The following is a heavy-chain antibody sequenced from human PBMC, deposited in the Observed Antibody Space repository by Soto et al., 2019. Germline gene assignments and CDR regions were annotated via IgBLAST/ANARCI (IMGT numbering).Heavy chain of an antibody. D-gene: IGHD1-26*01. V-gene: IGHV3-21*01. Sequence: EVQLVESGGGLVKPGGSLRLSCAASGFTFSSYSMNWVRQAPGEGLEWVSSISSSSSYIYYADSVKGRFTISRDNAKNSLYLQMNSLRAEDTAVYYCARDGGSYFEEDYWGQGTLVTVSS. CDR2: ISSSSSYI. CDR3: ARDGGSYFEEDY. CDR1: GFTFSSYS. J-gene: IGHJ4*02.